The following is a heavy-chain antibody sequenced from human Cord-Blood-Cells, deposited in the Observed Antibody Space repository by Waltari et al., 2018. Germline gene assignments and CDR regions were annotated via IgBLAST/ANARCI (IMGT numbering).Heavy chain of an antibody. CDR1: GFSLSTSGVG. J-gene: IGHJ3*02. CDR3: AHSSLIPPPDAFDI. V-gene: IGHV2-5*01. CDR2: IYWNDDK. Sequence: QITLKESGPTLVKPTQTLTLTCTFSGFSLSTSGVGVGWIRQHPGKALEWLALIYWNDDKRYSPPLKSKLTITKDTAKNQVVLTMTNMDPVYTATYYCAHSSLIPPPDAFDIWGQGTMVTVAS.